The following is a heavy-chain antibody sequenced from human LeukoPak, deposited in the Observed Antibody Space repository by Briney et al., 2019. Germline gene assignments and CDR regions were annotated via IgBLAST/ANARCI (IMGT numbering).Heavy chain of an antibody. D-gene: IGHD1-26*01. V-gene: IGHV4-59*01. J-gene: IGHJ4*02. CDR1: GGSISSYY. CDR2: IYYSGST. Sequence: PSETLSLTCTVSGGSISSYYWNWIRQPPGKGLDWIGYIYYSGSTNYNPSLKSRVTISVDTSKNQFSLKLSSVTAADTAVYYCARDVGATPGYFDYWGQGTLVTVSS. CDR3: ARDVGATPGYFDY.